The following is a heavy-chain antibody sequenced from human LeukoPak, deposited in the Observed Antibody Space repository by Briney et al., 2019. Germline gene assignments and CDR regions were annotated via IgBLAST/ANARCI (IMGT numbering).Heavy chain of an antibody. Sequence: GGSLRLSCAASGFTVSSNYMSWVRQAPGKGLEWVAVISYDGSNKYYADSVKGRFTISRDNSKNTLYLQMNSLRAEDTAVYYCAKETTAMADKSFDYWGQGTLVTVSS. CDR2: ISYDGSNK. CDR3: AKETTAMADKSFDY. V-gene: IGHV3-30*18. J-gene: IGHJ4*02. D-gene: IGHD5-18*01. CDR1: GFTVSSNY.